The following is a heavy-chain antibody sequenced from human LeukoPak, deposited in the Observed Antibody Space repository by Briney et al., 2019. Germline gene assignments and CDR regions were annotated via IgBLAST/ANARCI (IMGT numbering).Heavy chain of an antibody. CDR1: GYTFTSYD. Sequence: ASVKVSCKASGYTFTSYDINWVRQATGQGLEWMGWMNPNSGNTGYAQKFQGRVTMTRDTSTSTVYMELSSLRSEDTAVYYCARDQYGLGYGSLFDYWGQGTLVTVSS. V-gene: IGHV1-8*01. CDR3: ARDQYGLGYGSLFDY. CDR2: MNPNSGNT. J-gene: IGHJ4*02. D-gene: IGHD3-10*01.